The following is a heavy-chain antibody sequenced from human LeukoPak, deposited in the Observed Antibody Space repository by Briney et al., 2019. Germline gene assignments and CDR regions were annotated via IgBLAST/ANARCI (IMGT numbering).Heavy chain of an antibody. CDR1: GFTFSSYA. Sequence: GGSLRLSCAASGFTFSSYAMSWVRQAPGKWLEWVAVISYDGSKKYYTDSVKGRFTISRDKSKNTLYLQMNSLRAEDTAVYYCARDRRTNYYYYGMDVWGQGTTVTVSS. V-gene: IGHV3-30-3*01. CDR2: ISYDGSKK. CDR3: ARDRRTNYYYYGMDV. J-gene: IGHJ6*02.